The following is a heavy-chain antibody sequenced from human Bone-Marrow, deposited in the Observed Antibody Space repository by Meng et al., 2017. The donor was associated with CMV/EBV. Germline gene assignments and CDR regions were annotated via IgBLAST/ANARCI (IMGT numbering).Heavy chain of an antibody. CDR2: MNPNSGNT. D-gene: IGHD6-19*01. J-gene: IGHJ4*02. Sequence: QVKLVQSGAEVKKPGASVKVSCKASGYTFTSNDINPVRQAAGQGLEWMGWMNPNSGNTDYAQKFQGRVTMTRNISKSTAYMDLSSLRSEDTAVYYCATGVADFEYWGQGTLVTVSS. CDR3: ATGVADFEY. CDR1: GYTFTSND. V-gene: IGHV1-8*01.